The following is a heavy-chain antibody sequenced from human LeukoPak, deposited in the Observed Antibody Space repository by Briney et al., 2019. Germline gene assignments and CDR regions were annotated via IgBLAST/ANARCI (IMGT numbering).Heavy chain of an antibody. V-gene: IGHV4-39*01. CDR3: ARRPVTMVRGAFDH. Sequence: SETLSLTCTVSGGSISSSSYYWGWIRQPPGKGLEWIGSIFYSGSTYYNPSLKSRVTISVDTSKNQFSLKLSSVTAADTAVYYCARRPVTMVRGAFDHWGQGTLVTVSS. D-gene: IGHD3-10*01. J-gene: IGHJ4*02. CDR1: GGSISSSSYY. CDR2: IFYSGST.